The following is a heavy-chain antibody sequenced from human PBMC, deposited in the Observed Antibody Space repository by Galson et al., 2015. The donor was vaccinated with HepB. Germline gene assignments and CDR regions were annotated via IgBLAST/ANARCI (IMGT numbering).Heavy chain of an antibody. D-gene: IGHD2-2*02. CDR3: ARDMAQGEVPAAIPALYY. J-gene: IGHJ4*02. CDR1: GYTFTSYY. CDR2: INPSGGST. Sequence: SVKVSCKASGYTFTSYYMHWVRQAPGQGLEWMGIINPSGGSTSYAQKLQGRVTMTRDTSTSTVYMELSSLRSEDTTVYYCARDMAQGEVPAAIPALYYWGQGTLVTVSS. V-gene: IGHV1-46*01.